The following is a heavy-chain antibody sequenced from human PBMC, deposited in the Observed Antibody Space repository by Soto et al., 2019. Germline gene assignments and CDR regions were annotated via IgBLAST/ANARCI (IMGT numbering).Heavy chain of an antibody. CDR1: GYIFTNYD. Sequence: QVQLVQSGAEVKKPGASVKVSCKASGYIFTNYDINWVRQATGQGLEYLGWINPNSGNTGYVQKFKGRVNMTRNTSINTAYMELNSLRSEDTAVYYCARGIKYGDCSRRFDPWGQGTLVTVSS. J-gene: IGHJ5*02. V-gene: IGHV1-8*01. D-gene: IGHD2-21*02. CDR3: ARGIKYGDCSRRFDP. CDR2: INPNSGNT.